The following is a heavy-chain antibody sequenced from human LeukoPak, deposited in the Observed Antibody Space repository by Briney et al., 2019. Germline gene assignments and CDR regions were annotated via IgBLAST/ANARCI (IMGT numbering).Heavy chain of an antibody. Sequence: GASVKVSCKASGYTFITYGISWVRQAPGQGLEWMGWISAYNGNSNYAQKLQGRVTMTTDASTSTAYTELRSLRSDDTAVYYCARGGASSSWYSEDNWFDPWGQGTLVTVSS. CDR3: ARGGASSSWYSEDNWFDP. CDR2: ISAYNGNS. V-gene: IGHV1-18*01. J-gene: IGHJ5*02. CDR1: GYTFITYG. D-gene: IGHD6-13*01.